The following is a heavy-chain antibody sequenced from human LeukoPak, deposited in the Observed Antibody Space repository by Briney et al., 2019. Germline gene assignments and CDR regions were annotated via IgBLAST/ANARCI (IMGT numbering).Heavy chain of an antibody. CDR1: GFTFRRYG. V-gene: IGHV3-20*04. CDR2: INWNGGST. Sequence: GGSLRLSCAASGFTFRRYGMSWVRQAPGKGLEWVSGINWNGGSTGYADSVKGRFTISRDNAKNSLFLQMNSLRADDTALYYCARRRVTVVRGVDITSYYFDYWGQGTLVTVSS. J-gene: IGHJ4*02. CDR3: ARRRVTVVRGVDITSYYFDY. D-gene: IGHD3-10*01.